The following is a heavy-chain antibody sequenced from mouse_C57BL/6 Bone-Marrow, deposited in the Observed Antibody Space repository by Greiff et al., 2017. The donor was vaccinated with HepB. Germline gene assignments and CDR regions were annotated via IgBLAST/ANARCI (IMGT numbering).Heavy chain of an antibody. CDR1: GFSLTSYG. J-gene: IGHJ1*03. CDR2: IWSGGSK. Sequence: QVHVKQSGPGLVQPSQSLSITCTVSGFSLTSYGVHWVRQSPGKGLEWLGVIWSGGSKDYNAAVISRLSISKDNYKSQVFFKMNSQQADDTAIYYCSRDWATDWYFDVWGTGTTVTVSS. V-gene: IGHV2-2*01. CDR3: SRDWATDWYFDV. D-gene: IGHD3-1*01.